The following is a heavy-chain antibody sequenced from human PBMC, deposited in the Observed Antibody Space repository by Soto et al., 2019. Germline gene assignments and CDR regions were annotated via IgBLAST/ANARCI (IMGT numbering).Heavy chain of an antibody. V-gene: IGHV3-66*01. CDR1: GFTVSSNY. J-gene: IGHJ1*01. Sequence: EVQLVESGGGLVQPGGSLRLSCAASGFTVSSNYMRWVRQAPGKGLEWVSVIYSGGTTYFADSVEGRFTISRDNSKNTLYLKMNSLRAEDTAVYYCAREEEYCTSTSCYARPRPHWGQGPLVTFSS. CDR3: AREEEYCTSTSCYARPRPH. D-gene: IGHD2-2*01. CDR2: IYSGGTT.